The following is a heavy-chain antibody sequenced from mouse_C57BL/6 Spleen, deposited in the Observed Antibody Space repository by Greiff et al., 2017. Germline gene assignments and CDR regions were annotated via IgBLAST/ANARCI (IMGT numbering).Heavy chain of an antibody. J-gene: IGHJ4*01. CDR3: ARGWDGDAMGY. CDR1: GYAFSSYW. V-gene: IGHV1-80*01. D-gene: IGHD4-1*01. Sequence: VQLQQSGAELVKPGASVKISCKASGYAFSSYWMNWVKQRPGKGLEWIGQIYPGDGDTNYNGKFKGKATLNADKSSSTAYMQLSSLTSEDSAVYFCARGWDGDAMGYWGQVTSVTVSS. CDR2: IYPGDGDT.